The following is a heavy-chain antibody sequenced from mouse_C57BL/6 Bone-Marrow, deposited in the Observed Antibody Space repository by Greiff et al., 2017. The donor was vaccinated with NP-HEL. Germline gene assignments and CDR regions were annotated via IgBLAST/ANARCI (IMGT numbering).Heavy chain of an antibody. D-gene: IGHD1-1*01. Sequence: QVQLKQSGAALMKPGASVKLSCKATGYTFTGYWIEWVKQRPGHGLEWIGEILPGSGSTKYNETFKGKATFTADTSSNTAYMQLSSLTTEDSAIYYCALYYLGFFDYWGQGTTLTVSS. CDR3: ALYYLGFFDY. CDR1: GYTFTGYW. V-gene: IGHV1-9*01. CDR2: ILPGSGST. J-gene: IGHJ2*01.